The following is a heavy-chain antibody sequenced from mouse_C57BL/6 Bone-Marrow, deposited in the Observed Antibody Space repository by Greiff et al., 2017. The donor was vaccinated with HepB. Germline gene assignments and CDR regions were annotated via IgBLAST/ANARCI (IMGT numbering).Heavy chain of an antibody. V-gene: IGHV10-1*01. CDR2: IRSKSNNYAT. CDR3: VRRGLYYDYDGSFAY. D-gene: IGHD2-4*01. J-gene: IGHJ3*01. CDR1: GFSFNTYA. Sequence: EVQLVESGGGLVQPKGSLKLSCAASGFSFNTYAMNWVRQAPGKGLEWVARIRSKSNNYATYYADSVKDRFTISRDDSESMLYLQMNNLKTENTAMYYCVRRGLYYDYDGSFAYWGQGTLVTVSA.